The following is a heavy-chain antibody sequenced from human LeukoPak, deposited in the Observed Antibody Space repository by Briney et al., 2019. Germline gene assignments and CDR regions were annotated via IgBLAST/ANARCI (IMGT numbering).Heavy chain of an antibody. V-gene: IGHV4-59*01. CDR2: ISYSGST. D-gene: IGHD2-15*01. CDR3: ARTPYADAFDI. J-gene: IGHJ3*02. CDR1: GGSISSYY. Sequence: SETLSLTCTVSGGSISSYYWSWIRQLPGKGLEWIGYISYSGSTTYNPSLKSRVTISVDTSKNQFSLKLSSVTAADTAVYYCARTPYADAFDIWGQGTMVTVSS.